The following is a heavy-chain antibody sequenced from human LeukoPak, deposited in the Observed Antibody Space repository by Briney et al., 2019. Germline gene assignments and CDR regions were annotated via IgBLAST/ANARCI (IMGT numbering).Heavy chain of an antibody. CDR1: GFTFSTYS. CDR2: IDTGTSTI. J-gene: IGHJ4*02. CDR3: ARDKMQQSTEGSNFDH. Sequence: GGSLRLSCAASGFTFSTYSMNWVRQAPGKGLEWVSYIDTGTSTIYYADSVKGRFTISRDNAKNSLYLQMNSLRVEDTAVYYCARDKMQQSTEGSNFDHWGQGTLVTVSS. D-gene: IGHD6-13*01. V-gene: IGHV3-48*04.